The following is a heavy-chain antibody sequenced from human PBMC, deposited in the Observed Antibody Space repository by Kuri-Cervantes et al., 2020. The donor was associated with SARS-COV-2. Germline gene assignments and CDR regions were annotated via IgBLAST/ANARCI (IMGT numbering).Heavy chain of an antibody. J-gene: IGHJ3*02. CDR3: ARDQAARRSGHDAFDI. D-gene: IGHD6-6*01. Sequence: ASVKVSCKASGYTFTGYYMHWVRQAPGQGLEWMGWISAYNGNTNYAQKLQGRVTMTTDTSTSTAYMELRSLRSDDTAVYYCARDQAARRSGHDAFDIWGQGTMVTVSS. V-gene: IGHV1-18*04. CDR1: GYTFTGYY. CDR2: ISAYNGNT.